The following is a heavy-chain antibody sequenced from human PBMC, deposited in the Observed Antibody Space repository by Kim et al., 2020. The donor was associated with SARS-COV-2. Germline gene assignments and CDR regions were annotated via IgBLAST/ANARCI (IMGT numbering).Heavy chain of an antibody. D-gene: IGHD4-17*01. J-gene: IGHJ2*01. Sequence: SETLSLTCAVYGGSFSGYYWSWIRQPPGKGLEWIGEINHSGSTNYNPSLKSRVTISVDTSKNQFSLKLSSVTAADTAVYYCARGGKAVTTPGYFDLWGRGTLVTVSS. V-gene: IGHV4-34*01. CDR3: ARGGKAVTTPGYFDL. CDR2: INHSGST. CDR1: GGSFSGYY.